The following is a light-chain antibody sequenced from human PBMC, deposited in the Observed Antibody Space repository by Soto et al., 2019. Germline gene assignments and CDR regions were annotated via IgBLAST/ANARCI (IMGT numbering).Light chain of an antibody. CDR3: QQRSYWPLT. J-gene: IGKJ4*01. CDR1: QSVSRY. Sequence: EIVLTQSPATLSLSPGERATLSCRASQSVSRYLAWYQQKPGQAPRLLIYDASNRATGIPARFSGSGSGTDFTLTISSLEPEDFAVYYCQQRSYWPLTFGGGTKVEIK. CDR2: DAS. V-gene: IGKV3-11*01.